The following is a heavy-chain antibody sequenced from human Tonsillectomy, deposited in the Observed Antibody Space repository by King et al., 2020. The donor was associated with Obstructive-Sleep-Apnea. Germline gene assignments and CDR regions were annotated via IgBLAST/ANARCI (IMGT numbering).Heavy chain of an antibody. CDR3: AGDGGGGKLLLLYYFDY. V-gene: IGHV1-2*02. CDR2: INPNSGDT. D-gene: IGHD2-15*01. Sequence: VQLVESGAEVKKPGASVQVSCKASGYIFTGYYMHWVRQAPGQGLEWMGWINPNSGDTNYAQKFQGRVTMTRDTSISTTSMELNRLTSDDTAVYFWAGDGGGGKLLLLYYFDYWGQGTLVTVSS. CDR1: GYIFTGYY. J-gene: IGHJ4*02.